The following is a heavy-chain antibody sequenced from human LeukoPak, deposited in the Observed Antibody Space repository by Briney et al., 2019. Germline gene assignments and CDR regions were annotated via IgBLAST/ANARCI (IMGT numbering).Heavy chain of an antibody. J-gene: IGHJ4*02. Sequence: PGGSLRLSCAASGFAFSAYWMHWVRQAPGKGLEWVSRINEDGTTIAYADSVKGRFIISRDNSKKSLYLQMNNLRAEDTAVYYCVRDLILVWTPGDDFDFWGQGTLVIVSS. CDR1: GFAFSAYW. V-gene: IGHV3-74*01. D-gene: IGHD3-16*01. CDR3: VRDLILVWTPGDDFDF. CDR2: INEDGTTI.